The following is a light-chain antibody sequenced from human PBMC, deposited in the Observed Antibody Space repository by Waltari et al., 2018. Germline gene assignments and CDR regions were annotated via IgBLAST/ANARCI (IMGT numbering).Light chain of an antibody. V-gene: IGKV1-39*01. CDR3: QQSYRAPQT. CDR1: QSISTS. Sequence: QSPSSLSASVGDRVTITCRTSQSISTSLNWYQQKPGKPPKLLIFAASALQSGVSSRFSGSGSQTDFTLTIRNLQPEDFATYYCQQSYRAPQTFGGGTKVDMK. J-gene: IGKJ4*01. CDR2: AAS.